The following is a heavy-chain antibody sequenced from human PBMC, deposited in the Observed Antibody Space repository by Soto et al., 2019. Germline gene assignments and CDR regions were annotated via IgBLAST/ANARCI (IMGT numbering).Heavy chain of an antibody. J-gene: IGHJ6*02. V-gene: IGHV1-18*01. Sequence: ASVKVSCKASGYAFTRYGISWVRQAPGQGLEWMGWISGYNGDANYAQSFQGRVSMTIDTSTTTAYMELRTLTPDDTAVYYCAKNGQPPYYYYGLDVWGQGTTVTVSS. CDR1: GYAFTRYG. CDR2: ISGYNGDA. CDR3: AKNGQPPYYYYGLDV. D-gene: IGHD2-8*01.